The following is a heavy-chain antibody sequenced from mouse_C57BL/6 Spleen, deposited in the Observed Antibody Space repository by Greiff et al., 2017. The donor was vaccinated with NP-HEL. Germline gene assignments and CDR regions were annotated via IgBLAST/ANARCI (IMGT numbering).Heavy chain of an antibody. D-gene: IGHD2-4*01. CDR3: TRLYDYDGWFAY. Sequence: VQLQQSGAELVRPGASVTLSCKASGYTFTDYEMHWVKQTPVHGLEWIGAIDPETGGTAYNQKFKGKAILTADKSSSTAYMELRSLTSEDSAVYYCTRLYDYDGWFAYWGQGTLVTVSA. V-gene: IGHV1-15*01. CDR2: IDPETGGT. J-gene: IGHJ3*01. CDR1: GYTFTDYE.